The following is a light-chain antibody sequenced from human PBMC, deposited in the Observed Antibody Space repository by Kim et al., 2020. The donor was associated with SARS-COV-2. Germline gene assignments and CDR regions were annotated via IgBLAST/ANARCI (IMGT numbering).Light chain of an antibody. CDR2: GAS. Sequence: DTVMTQSPATLSASPGERATLSCRASQSVTSNLAWYQQKPGQAPRLLVYGASTRATGVPTRFSGSGSGTEFTLTISSLQSEDFAIYYCLQYNNWPPLTFGGGTRVAI. CDR1: QSVTSN. V-gene: IGKV3-15*01. J-gene: IGKJ4*01. CDR3: LQYNNWPPLT.